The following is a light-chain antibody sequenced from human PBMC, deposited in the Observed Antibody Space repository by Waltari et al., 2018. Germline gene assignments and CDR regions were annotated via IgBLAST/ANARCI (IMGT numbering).Light chain of an antibody. CDR3: HQRSNWPPFT. Sequence: EIVLTQSPGTLSLSPGESATLSCRASQSVGSSLAWYQQKPGQAPRLLIHDASNRVTGIPARFSGSGSGTDFTLTISSLEPDDFAVYYCHQRSNWPPFTFGPGTTVDLK. V-gene: IGKV3-11*01. J-gene: IGKJ3*01. CDR2: DAS. CDR1: QSVGSS.